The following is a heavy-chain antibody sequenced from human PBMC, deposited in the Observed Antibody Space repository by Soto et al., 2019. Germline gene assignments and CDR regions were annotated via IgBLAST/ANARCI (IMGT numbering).Heavy chain of an antibody. CDR2: IIPIFGTA. CDR3: ARNAPNWTKLSGPLGV. Sequence: QVQLVQSGAEVKKPGSSVKVSCKASGGTFSSYAISWVRQAPGQGLEWMGGIIPIFGTANYAQKFQGIVTITADESTSTAYMELSSLRSEDTAVYYCARNAPNWTKLSGPLGVWGQGTTVTVSS. V-gene: IGHV1-69*12. D-gene: IGHD1-1*01. CDR1: GGTFSSYA. J-gene: IGHJ6*02.